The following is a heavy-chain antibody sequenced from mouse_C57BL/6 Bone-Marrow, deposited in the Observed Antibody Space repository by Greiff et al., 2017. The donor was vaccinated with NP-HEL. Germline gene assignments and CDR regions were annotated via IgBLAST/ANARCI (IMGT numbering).Heavy chain of an antibody. Sequence: EVQLQQSGAELVRPGASVKLSCTASGFNIKDDYMHWVKQRPEQGLEWIGWIDPENGDTEYASKFQGKATITADTSSNTAYLQLSSLTSEDTAVYYCTTPDYYGPWFAYWGQGTLVTVSA. D-gene: IGHD1-1*01. CDR3: TTPDYYGPWFAY. J-gene: IGHJ3*01. CDR2: IDPENGDT. V-gene: IGHV14-4*01. CDR1: GFNIKDDY.